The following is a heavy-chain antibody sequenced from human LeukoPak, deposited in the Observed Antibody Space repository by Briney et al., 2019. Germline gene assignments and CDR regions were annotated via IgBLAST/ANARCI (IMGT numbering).Heavy chain of an antibody. CDR2: ISYDGSNK. Sequence: PGGSLRLSCAASEFTFSSYAVHWVRQATGKGLEWVAVISYDGSNKYYADSVKGRFTISRDNSKNTLYLQMNSLRAEDTAVYYCAELGITMIGGVWGKGTTVTISS. CDR3: AELGITMIGGV. J-gene: IGHJ6*04. V-gene: IGHV3-30*04. D-gene: IGHD3-10*02. CDR1: EFTFSSYA.